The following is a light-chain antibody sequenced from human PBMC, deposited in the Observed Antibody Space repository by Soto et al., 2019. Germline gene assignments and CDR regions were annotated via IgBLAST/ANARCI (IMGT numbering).Light chain of an antibody. V-gene: IGKV3-20*01. CDR1: QSLSNVF. J-gene: IGKJ2*01. Sequence: DIVLTQSPGTLSLSPGEGATLSCRASQSLSNVFLAWCQQKPGQAPRLLIYGASRRATGIPDRFSGSGSGTDFTLTISRLEPEDFAVYFCHQYTTSPYTFGQGTKLEIK. CDR3: HQYTTSPYT. CDR2: GAS.